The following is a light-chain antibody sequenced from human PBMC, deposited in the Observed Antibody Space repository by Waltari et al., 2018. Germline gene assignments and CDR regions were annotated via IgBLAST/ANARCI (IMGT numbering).Light chain of an antibody. CDR1: QNLLYISNSKNY. J-gene: IGKJ2*01. V-gene: IGKV4-1*01. CDR2: WAS. Sequence: DIVITQSPDSLSVSVGARATIKFNSSQNLLYISNSKNYLAWYQHKPRQPPKLLLYWASDRETGFPDRFSGSGSGTDFTLNISSLQAEDVAVYYCKQDYSTPYTFGQGTKLEI. CDR3: KQDYSTPYT.